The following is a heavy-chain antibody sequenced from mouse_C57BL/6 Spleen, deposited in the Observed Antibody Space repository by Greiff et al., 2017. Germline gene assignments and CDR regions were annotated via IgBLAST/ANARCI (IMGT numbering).Heavy chain of an antibody. CDR3: TRSSMVNY. CDR1: GYTFTDYE. Sequence: VQGVESGAELVRPGASVTLSCKASGYTFTDYEMHWVKQTPVHGLEWIGAIDPETGGTAYNQKFKGKAILTADKSSSTAYMELRSLTSEDSAVYYCTRSSMVNYWGQGTTLTVSS. CDR2: IDPETGGT. D-gene: IGHD2-2*01. V-gene: IGHV1-15*01. J-gene: IGHJ2*01.